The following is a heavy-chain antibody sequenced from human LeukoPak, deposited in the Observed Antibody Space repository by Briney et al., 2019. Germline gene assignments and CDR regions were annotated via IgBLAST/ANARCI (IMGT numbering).Heavy chain of an antibody. J-gene: IGHJ4*02. CDR2: INNDGSTT. V-gene: IGHV3-74*01. CDR1: GFXFSSYW. D-gene: IGHD6-19*01. Sequence: PGGSLRLSCAVSGFXFSSYWMHWVRQAPGKGLVWVSRINNDGSTTAYADSVKGRFTISRDNTKNTLYLQMNSLRAEDTAVYYCARTYSSFDYWGQGTLVTVSS. CDR3: ARTYSSFDY.